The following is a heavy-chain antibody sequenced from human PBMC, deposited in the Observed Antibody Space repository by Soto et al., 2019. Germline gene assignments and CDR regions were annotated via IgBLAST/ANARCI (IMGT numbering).Heavy chain of an antibody. V-gene: IGHV4-59*08. CDR1: GGSISSYY. CDR2: IYYSGST. D-gene: IGHD2-15*01. CDR3: ASYGGSCYPYCNYYYYYMDV. J-gene: IGHJ6*03. Sequence: PSETLSLTCTVSGGSISSYYWSWIRQPPGKGLEWIGYIYYSGSTNYNPSLKSRVTISVDTSKNQFSLKLSSVTAADTAVYYCASYGGSCYPYCNYYYYYMDVWGKGTTVTVS.